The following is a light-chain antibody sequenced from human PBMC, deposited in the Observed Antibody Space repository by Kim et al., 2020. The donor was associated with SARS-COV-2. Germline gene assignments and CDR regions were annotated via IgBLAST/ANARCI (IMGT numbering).Light chain of an antibody. V-gene: IGKV1-12*01. J-gene: IGKJ4*01. CDR1: QGISSY. CDR2: AAS. Sequence: SSVENRVTITCRASQGISSYLTWYQQKPGKAPKLLIYAASSLQRGVPSRFSGSGSGTDFTLTISSLQPEDIATYYCQQANSFPLTFGRGTKVDIK. CDR3: QQANSFPLT.